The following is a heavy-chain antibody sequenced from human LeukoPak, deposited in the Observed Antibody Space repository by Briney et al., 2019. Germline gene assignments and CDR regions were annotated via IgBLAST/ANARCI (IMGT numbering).Heavy chain of an antibody. V-gene: IGHV3-66*01. J-gene: IGHJ4*02. CDR2: IYSGDNT. CDR3: AVVDNSGCYCHDY. D-gene: IGHD3-22*01. CDR1: GFTVSSNY. Sequence: GGSLRLSCAASGFTVSSNYMSWVRQAPGKGLEWVSVIYSGDNTYYTDSVKGRFTISRDISKNTLYLQMNSLSAEDTAVYYCAVVDNSGCYCHDYWGQGTLVTVSS.